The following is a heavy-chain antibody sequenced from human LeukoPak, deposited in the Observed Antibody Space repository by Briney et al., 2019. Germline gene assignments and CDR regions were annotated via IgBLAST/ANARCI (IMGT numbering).Heavy chain of an antibody. D-gene: IGHD3-22*01. CDR3: SIYDSSGSFAY. J-gene: IGHJ4*02. V-gene: IGHV3-23*01. Sequence: GGSLRLSCAASGFTFSSYAMSWVRQAPGKGLEWVSAISGSGGSTYYADSVKGRFTISRDNSKNTLYLQMSSLRAEDTAVYYCSIYDSSGSFAYWGQGTLVTVSS. CDR2: ISGSGGST. CDR1: GFTFSSYA.